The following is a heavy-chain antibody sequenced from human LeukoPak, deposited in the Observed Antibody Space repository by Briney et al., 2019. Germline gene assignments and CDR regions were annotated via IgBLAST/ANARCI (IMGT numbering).Heavy chain of an antibody. CDR1: GFTFSSYA. V-gene: IGHV3-64*01. D-gene: IGHD6-19*01. CDR2: ISSNGGST. J-gene: IGHJ5*02. CDR3: ARSYSSGFNWFDP. Sequence: GGSLRLSCAASGFTFSSYAMHWVRQAPGKGLENVSAISSNGGSTYYANSVKGRLTISRDNSKNTLYLQMGSLRAEDMAVYYCARSYSSGFNWFDPWGQGTLVTVSS.